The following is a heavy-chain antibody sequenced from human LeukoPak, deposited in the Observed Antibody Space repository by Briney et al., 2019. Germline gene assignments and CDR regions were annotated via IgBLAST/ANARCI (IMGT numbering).Heavy chain of an antibody. D-gene: IGHD3-9*01. CDR2: MNPSSGDT. Sequence: ASVKVSCKASGYTFTGDYIHWVRQAPGQGLEWMGWMNPSSGDTKYAQKFQGRVTMTRDTSISTAYMELSRLRSDDTAVYYCARDYFYVTTGYYWFDPWGQGTLVTVSS. CDR3: ARDYFYVTTGYYWFDP. J-gene: IGHJ5*02. V-gene: IGHV1-2*02. CDR1: GYTFTGDY.